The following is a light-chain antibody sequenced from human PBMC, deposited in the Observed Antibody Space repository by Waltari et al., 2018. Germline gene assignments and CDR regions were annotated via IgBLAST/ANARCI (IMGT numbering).Light chain of an antibody. Sequence: DMQMTQSPSSLSASVGDTVTITCRASQGISSYLAWYQQKPGKAPKPLIYYASNLESGVPSRFSGSGSGTEFTHTISGLQPEDVATYYCQQYNSAPYSFGQGTKVEIK. CDR2: YAS. CDR3: QQYNSAPYS. CDR1: QGISSY. V-gene: IGKV1-16*01. J-gene: IGKJ2*03.